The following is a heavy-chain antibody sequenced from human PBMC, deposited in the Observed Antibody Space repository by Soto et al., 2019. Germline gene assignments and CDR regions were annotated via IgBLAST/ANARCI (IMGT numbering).Heavy chain of an antibody. CDR1: GGTFSSYA. V-gene: IGHV1-69*01. CDR3: ARKIERIGAARTGYYYGMDV. Sequence: QVQLVQSGAEVKKPGSSVKVSCKASGGTFSSYAISWVRQAPGQGLEWMGGIIPIFGTANYAQKFQGRVTITADESTSTAYMELSSLRSEDTAVYYCARKIERIGAARTGYYYGMDVWGQGTTVTVSS. CDR2: IIPIFGTA. D-gene: IGHD6-13*01. J-gene: IGHJ6*02.